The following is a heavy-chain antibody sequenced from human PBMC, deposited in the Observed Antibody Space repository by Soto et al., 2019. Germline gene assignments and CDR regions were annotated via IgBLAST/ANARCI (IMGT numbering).Heavy chain of an antibody. Sequence: GWSLKLSCAACGFTVSSYAIDGARQAPGRGLEWVAVISHDGSNKVYADSVKARFTVSRDNSENTLYLQMDSLRPEDTAVYYCAKEAPYSRGWLQYFKHWGQGTLVTVSS. CDR2: ISHDGSNK. V-gene: IGHV3-30-3*01. D-gene: IGHD6-19*01. CDR1: GFTVSSYA. CDR3: AKEAPYSRGWLQYFKH. J-gene: IGHJ1*01.